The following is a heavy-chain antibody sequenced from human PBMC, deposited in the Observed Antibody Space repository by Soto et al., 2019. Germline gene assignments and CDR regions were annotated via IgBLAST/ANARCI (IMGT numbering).Heavy chain of an antibody. CDR3: ARSKYSSRLDY. CDR2: ISYDGSNK. Sequence: QVQLVESGGGVVQPGRSLRLSCAASGFTFSSYAMHWVRQAPGKGLEWVAVISYDGSNKYCADSVKGRFTISRDNSKNTLYLQMNSLRAEDTAVYYCARSKYSSRLDYWGQGTLVTVSS. CDR1: GFTFSSYA. V-gene: IGHV3-30-3*01. J-gene: IGHJ4*02. D-gene: IGHD6-13*01.